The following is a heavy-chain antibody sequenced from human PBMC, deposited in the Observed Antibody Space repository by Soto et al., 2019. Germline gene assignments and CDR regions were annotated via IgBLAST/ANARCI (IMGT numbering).Heavy chain of an antibody. CDR1: GGSISSYY. CDR3: ARDRKGLGWFGELSYYYGMDV. CDR2: IYYSGST. Sequence: SETLSLTCTVSGGSISSYYWGWFRQPPGNGLECIGYIYYSGSTNYNPSLKSRVTISVDTSKNQFSLKLSSVTAADTAVYYCARDRKGLGWFGELSYYYGMDVWGQGTTVTVSS. J-gene: IGHJ6*02. V-gene: IGHV4-59*01. D-gene: IGHD3-10*01.